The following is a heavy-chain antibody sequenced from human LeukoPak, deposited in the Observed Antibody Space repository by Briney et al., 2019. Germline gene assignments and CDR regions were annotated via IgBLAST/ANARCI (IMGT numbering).Heavy chain of an antibody. CDR2: IYHSGST. CDR1: GYSISSGYY. CDR3: ARGSDTSSYPLDY. Sequence: PSETLSLTCTVSGYSISSGYYWGWIRPPPGKGLEWIGSIYHSGSTYYNPSLKSRVTISLDTSKNQFSLKLSSVTAADTAVYYCARGSDTSSYPLDYWGQGTLITVSS. J-gene: IGHJ4*02. V-gene: IGHV4-38-2*02. D-gene: IGHD3-22*01.